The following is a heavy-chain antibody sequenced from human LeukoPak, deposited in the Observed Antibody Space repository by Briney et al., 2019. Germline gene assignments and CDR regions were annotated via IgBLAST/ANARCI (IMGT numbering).Heavy chain of an antibody. CDR3: ARDTCDGVTCYNWFDP. J-gene: IGHJ5*02. CDR2: INPNRGGT. D-gene: IGHD4-17*01. CDR1: GYSFNDYY. V-gene: IGHV1-2*02. Sequence: GASVKVSCKASGYSFNDYYIHWARQAAGQGLEWMGWINPNRGGTSYAQKFQGRVTMTRDTSITTAYMELSSLRSDDTAMYYCARDTCDGVTCYNWFDPWGQGTLVTVSS.